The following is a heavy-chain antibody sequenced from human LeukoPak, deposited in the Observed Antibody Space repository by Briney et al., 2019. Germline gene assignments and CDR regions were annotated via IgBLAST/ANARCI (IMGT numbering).Heavy chain of an antibody. D-gene: IGHD1-1*01. V-gene: IGHV1-69*04. Sequence: SVKVSCKASGGTFSSYAISWVRQAPGQGLEWMGRIIPILGIANYAQKFQGRVTITTDESTSTAYMELSSLRSEDTAVYYCGRNDGNWFDPWGQGTLVTVSS. CDR1: GGTFSSYA. CDR2: IIPILGIA. CDR3: GRNDGNWFDP. J-gene: IGHJ5*02.